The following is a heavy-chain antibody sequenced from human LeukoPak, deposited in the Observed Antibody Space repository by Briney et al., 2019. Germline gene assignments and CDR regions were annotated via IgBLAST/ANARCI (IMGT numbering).Heavy chain of an antibody. Sequence: SVKVSCKASGGTFSSYAISWVRQAPGQGLEWMGRIIPILGIANYAQKFQGRVTITADKSTSTAYMELSSLRSEDTAVYYCARGLKRGYCSGGSCSNWFDPWGQGTLVTVSS. V-gene: IGHV1-69*04. CDR3: ARGLKRGYCSGGSCSNWFDP. J-gene: IGHJ5*02. D-gene: IGHD2-15*01. CDR1: GGTFSSYA. CDR2: IIPILGIA.